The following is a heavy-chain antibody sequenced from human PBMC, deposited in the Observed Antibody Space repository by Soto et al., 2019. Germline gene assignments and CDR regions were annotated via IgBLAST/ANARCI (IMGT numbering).Heavy chain of an antibody. D-gene: IGHD3-22*01. CDR2: INHSGST. CDR3: ATMYYHDPGWFDP. Sequence: PSETLSLTCAVYGGSFSGYYWSWIRQPPGKGLEWIGEINHSGSTNYNPSPKSRVTISVDTSKNQFSLKLSSVTAADTAVFYCATMYYHDPGWFDPWGQGALVTVSS. V-gene: IGHV4-34*01. CDR1: GGSFSGYY. J-gene: IGHJ5*02.